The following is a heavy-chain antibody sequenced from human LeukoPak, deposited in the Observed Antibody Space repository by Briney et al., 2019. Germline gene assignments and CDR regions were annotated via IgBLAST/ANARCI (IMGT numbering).Heavy chain of an antibody. D-gene: IGHD4-11*01. CDR3: ARTFDYSNYPDY. Sequence: GESLKISCKGSGYRFTSHWIGWVRQMPGKGLEWMGIISPGDSDARYSPSFQGQVTISADKSISTAYLQWSSLKASDTAMYYCARTFDYSNYPDYWGQGTLVTVSS. CDR1: GYRFTSHW. J-gene: IGHJ4*02. CDR2: ISPGDSDA. V-gene: IGHV5-51*01.